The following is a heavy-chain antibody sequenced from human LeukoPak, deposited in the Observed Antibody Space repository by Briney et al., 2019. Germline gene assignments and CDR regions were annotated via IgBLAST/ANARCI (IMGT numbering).Heavy chain of an antibody. Sequence: GGPLRLSCAASGFIFSNYAMSWVRQAPGKGPEWVSAITGSDDITYYADSVKGRFTISRDNSKNTLYLQVNSLRAEDTAIYYCAKWGDYDILTGYYDSDYWGQGTLVTVSS. CDR2: ITGSDDIT. V-gene: IGHV3-23*01. CDR3: AKWGDYDILTGYYDSDY. CDR1: GFIFSNYA. J-gene: IGHJ4*02. D-gene: IGHD3-9*01.